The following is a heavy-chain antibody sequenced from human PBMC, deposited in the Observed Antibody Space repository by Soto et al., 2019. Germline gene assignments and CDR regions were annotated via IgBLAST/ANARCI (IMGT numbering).Heavy chain of an antibody. J-gene: IGHJ3*02. CDR2: TYYSGST. Sequence: SETLSLTCTVSGGSISSYYWSWIRQPPGKGLEWIGYTYYSGSTNYNPSLKSRVTISVDTSKNQFSLKLSSVTAADTAVYYCARGTWYYDFLGVQAFDIWGQGTMVTVSS. CDR1: GGSISSYY. CDR3: ARGTWYYDFLGVQAFDI. V-gene: IGHV4-59*01. D-gene: IGHD3-3*01.